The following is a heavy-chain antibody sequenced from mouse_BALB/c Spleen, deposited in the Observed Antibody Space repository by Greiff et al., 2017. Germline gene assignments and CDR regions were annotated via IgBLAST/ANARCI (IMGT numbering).Heavy chain of an antibody. J-gene: IGHJ4*01. CDR2: INPSTGYT. CDR1: GYTFTSYW. V-gene: IGHV1-7*01. Sequence: VQLQQSGAELAKPGASVKMSCKASGYTFTSYWMHWVKQRPGQGLEWIGYINPSTGYTEYNQKFKDKATLTADKSSSTAYMQLSSLTSEDSAVYYCARDYYHMAMDYWGQGTSVTVSS. D-gene: IGHD1-1*01. CDR3: ARDYYHMAMDY.